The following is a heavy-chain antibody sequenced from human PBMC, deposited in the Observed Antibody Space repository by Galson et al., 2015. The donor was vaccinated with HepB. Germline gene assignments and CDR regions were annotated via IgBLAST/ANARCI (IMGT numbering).Heavy chain of an antibody. J-gene: IGHJ3*02. CDR1: GFTLSSYS. V-gene: IGHV3-48*02. Sequence: SLRLSCAASGFTLSSYSMNWVRQAPGKGLEWVSYISGSSNTIYYADSVKGRFTISRGNAKNSLYLQLKSLRDEDTAVYYCARCLGELSLCPDAFDIWGQGTMVTVSS. CDR2: ISGSSNTI. D-gene: IGHD3-16*02. CDR3: ARCLGELSLCPDAFDI.